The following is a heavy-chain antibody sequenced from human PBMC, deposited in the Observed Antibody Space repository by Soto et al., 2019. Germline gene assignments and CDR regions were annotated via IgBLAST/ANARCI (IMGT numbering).Heavy chain of an antibody. V-gene: IGHV1-18*01. CDR1: GCSFSSFG. CDR2: VSVPSGDT. CDR3: ARTCRSGGSCYLEY. D-gene: IGHD2-15*01. J-gene: IGHJ4*02. Sequence: VASVKVSCKASGCSFSSFGISWVRQAPGQGLEWVGWVSVPSGDTSSAQNFQGRVTVTTDTSTSTAYMEVGSLRSDDTAVYYCARTCRSGGSCYLEYWGEGTLVTVSS.